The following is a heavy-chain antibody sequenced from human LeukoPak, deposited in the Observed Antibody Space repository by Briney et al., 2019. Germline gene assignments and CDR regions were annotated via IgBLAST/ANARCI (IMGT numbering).Heavy chain of an antibody. CDR1: GFTFSSYA. J-gene: IGHJ4*02. V-gene: IGHV3-23*01. CDR3: AKDYGVVGATLNY. D-gene: IGHD1-26*01. CDR2: ISGSGGST. Sequence: GGSLRLSCAASGFTFSSYALNWVRQAPGRGLEWVSGISGSGGSTHYADSVKGRFTISRDNSKHTLYLQMNSLRAEDTAVYYCAKDYGVVGATLNYWGQGTLVTVSS.